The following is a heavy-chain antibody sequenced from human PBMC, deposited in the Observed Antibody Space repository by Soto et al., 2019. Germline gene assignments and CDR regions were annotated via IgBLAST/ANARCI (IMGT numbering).Heavy chain of an antibody. J-gene: IGHJ6*02. CDR1: GGTFSSYA. V-gene: IGHV1-69*13. CDR2: IIPIFGTA. D-gene: IGHD5-12*01. Sequence: GASVKVSCKASGGTFSSYAISWVRQAPGQGLEWMGGIIPIFGTANYAQKFQGRVTITADESTSTAYMELSSLRSEDTAVYYCARDQDSGYAIKLLYCYTMDVWGQGTRATVS. CDR3: ARDQDSGYAIKLLYCYTMDV.